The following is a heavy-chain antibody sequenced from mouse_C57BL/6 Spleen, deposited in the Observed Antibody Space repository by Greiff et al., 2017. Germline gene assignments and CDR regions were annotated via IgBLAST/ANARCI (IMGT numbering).Heavy chain of an antibody. V-gene: IGHV1-59*01. J-gene: IGHJ2*01. Sequence: QVQLQQPGAELVRPGTSVKLSCKASGYTFTSYWMHWVKQRPGQGLEWIGVIDPSDSYTNYNQKFKGKATLTVDTSSSTAYMQLSSLTSEDSAVYYCARSHYYGSSYPFDYWGQGTTLTVSS. CDR3: ARSHYYGSSYPFDY. D-gene: IGHD1-1*01. CDR2: IDPSDSYT. CDR1: GYTFTSYW.